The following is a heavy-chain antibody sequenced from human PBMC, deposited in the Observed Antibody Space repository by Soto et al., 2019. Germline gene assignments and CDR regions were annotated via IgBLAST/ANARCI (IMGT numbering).Heavy chain of an antibody. CDR1: GYKFTSYG. D-gene: IGHD3-10*01. V-gene: IGHV1-18*01. Sequence: QGQVVQSGAEVKKPGASVKVARKASGYKFTSYGITWVRQAPGHGLEWMGWISSYNGDTNYAQKLQGRVTMSSATSTSTAYMELRSLRSDDTAVYYCAKPVADYSGSGSRSPHYHSYGLNVWGQGTTVTVAS. CDR2: ISSYNGDT. J-gene: IGHJ6*02. CDR3: AKPVADYSGSGSRSPHYHSYGLNV.